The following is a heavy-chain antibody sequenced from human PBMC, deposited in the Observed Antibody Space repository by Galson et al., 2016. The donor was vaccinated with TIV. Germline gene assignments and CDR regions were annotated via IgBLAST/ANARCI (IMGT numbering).Heavy chain of an antibody. CDR3: ATVNTNSRKYFDY. CDR1: YY. Sequence: YYWGWIRQSAGKGLEWIGRIFTDGTTTYNPSLKSRVTMSVDTSKRQFSLRLTSVTAADTAVYYCATVNTNSRKYFDYWGQGIKVTVSS. D-gene: IGHD1-14*01. J-gene: IGHJ4*02. CDR2: IFTDGTT. V-gene: IGHV4-4*07.